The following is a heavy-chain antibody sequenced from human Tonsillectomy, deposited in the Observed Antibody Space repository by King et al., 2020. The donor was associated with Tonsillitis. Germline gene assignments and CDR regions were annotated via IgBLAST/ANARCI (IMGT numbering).Heavy chain of an antibody. Sequence: VQLVESGGGLVQPGGSLRLSCAASGFTFSSYAMGWVRQAPGKGLEWVSTISGSSYSTYYPDSVKGRFTISRDNSNHTLYLQMHSLSPEDTALYYCAQLPHSSGWSSPFDYWGQGTLVTVSS. CDR2: ISGSSYST. CDR3: AQLPHSSGWSSPFDY. D-gene: IGHD6-19*01. J-gene: IGHJ4*02. V-gene: IGHV3-23*04. CDR1: GFTFSSYA.